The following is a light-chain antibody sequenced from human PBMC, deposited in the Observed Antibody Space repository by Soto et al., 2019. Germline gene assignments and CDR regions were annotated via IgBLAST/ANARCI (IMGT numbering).Light chain of an antibody. Sequence: EIVLTQSPGILSLSPGERATLSCRASQSVSSSYLAWYQQKPGQAPRLLIYGASSRATGIPDRFSGSGSGTDFTLTISRLEPEDFAVYYCQQYGSSHSLTFGRDQGGDQT. J-gene: IGKJ4*01. CDR3: QQYGSSHSLT. CDR1: QSVSSSY. V-gene: IGKV3-20*01. CDR2: GAS.